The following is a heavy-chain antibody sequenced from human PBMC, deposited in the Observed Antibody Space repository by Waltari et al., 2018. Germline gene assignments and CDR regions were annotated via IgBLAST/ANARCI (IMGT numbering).Heavy chain of an antibody. CDR3: AKGRFLEWFPLSLDY. D-gene: IGHD3-3*01. CDR2: IIPIFGTA. Sequence: VQLVQSGAEVKKPASSVKVSCTASGATSSRYALGWVRRAPGQGLEWMGGIIPIFGTANYAQKFQGRVTITADKSTSTAYMELSSLRSEDTAVYYCAKGRFLEWFPLSLDYWGQGTLVTVSS. CDR1: GATSSRYA. J-gene: IGHJ4*02. V-gene: IGHV1-69*14.